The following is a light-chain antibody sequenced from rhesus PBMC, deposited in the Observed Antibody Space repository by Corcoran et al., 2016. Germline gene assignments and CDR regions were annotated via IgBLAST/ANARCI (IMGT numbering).Light chain of an antibody. J-gene: IGKJ2*01. CDR3: QHSYGTPYS. CDR2: KAS. Sequence: DIQMTQSPSSLSASVGDRVTITCRASENVNNYLHWYQQQPGKLPKLLIYKASTLQSGVPSRFSGSGSVTDFTLTISSLQPEDFATYYCQHSYGTPYSFGQGTKVEIK. V-gene: IGKV1-74*01. CDR1: ENVNNY.